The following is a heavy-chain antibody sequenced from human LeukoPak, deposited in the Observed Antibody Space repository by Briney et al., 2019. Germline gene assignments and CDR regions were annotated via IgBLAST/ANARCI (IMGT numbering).Heavy chain of an antibody. CDR1: GLTFSSYA. Sequence: GGSLRLSCAASGLTFSSYAMSWVRQAPGKGLEWVSAISGSGGSTYYADSVKGRFTISRDNSKNTLYLQMNSLRAEDTAVYYCASYLWFGELLSYAFDIWGQGTMVTVSS. D-gene: IGHD3-10*01. J-gene: IGHJ3*02. CDR2: ISGSGGST. CDR3: ASYLWFGELLSYAFDI. V-gene: IGHV3-23*01.